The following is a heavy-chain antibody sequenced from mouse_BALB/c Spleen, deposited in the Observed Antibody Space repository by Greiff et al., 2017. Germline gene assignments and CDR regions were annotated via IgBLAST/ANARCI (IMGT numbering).Heavy chain of an antibody. CDR1: GYTFTSYT. D-gene: IGHD2-12*01. Sequence: VQLQQSAAELARPGASVKMSCKASGYTFTSYTMHWVKQRPGQGLEWIGYINPSSGYTEYNQKFKDKTTLTADKSSSTAYMQLSSLTSEDSAVYYCARNDPYWYFDVWGAGTTVTVSS. J-gene: IGHJ1*01. CDR2: INPSSGYT. V-gene: IGHV1-4*02. CDR3: ARNDPYWYFDV.